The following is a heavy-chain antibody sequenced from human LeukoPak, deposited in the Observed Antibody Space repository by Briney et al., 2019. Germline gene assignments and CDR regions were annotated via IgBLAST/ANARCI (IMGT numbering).Heavy chain of an antibody. CDR1: GYSFTSYW. CDR3: ARWTRYCSSTSCYTENGLDY. CDR2: IYPGDSDT. Sequence: GESLKISCKGSGYSFTSYWIGWVRQMPGKGLEWVGIIYPGDSDTRYSPSFQGQVTISADKSISTAYLQRSSLKASDTAMYYCARWTRYCSSTSCYTENGLDYWGQGTLVTVSS. D-gene: IGHD2-2*02. V-gene: IGHV5-51*01. J-gene: IGHJ4*02.